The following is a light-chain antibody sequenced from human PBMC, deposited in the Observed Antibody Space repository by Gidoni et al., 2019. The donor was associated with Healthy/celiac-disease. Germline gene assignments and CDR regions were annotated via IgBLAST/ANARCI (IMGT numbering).Light chain of an antibody. Sequence: QSALTQPAYVSGSPGQSITISCTGTSSDVGGYNYVSWYQQHPGKAPKLMIYDGSNRPSGVSNRFSGSKSGNTASLTISGLQAEDEADYYCSSYTSSSTRVFGTGTKVTVL. CDR3: SSYTSSSTRV. V-gene: IGLV2-14*01. CDR1: SSDVGGYNY. CDR2: DGS. J-gene: IGLJ1*01.